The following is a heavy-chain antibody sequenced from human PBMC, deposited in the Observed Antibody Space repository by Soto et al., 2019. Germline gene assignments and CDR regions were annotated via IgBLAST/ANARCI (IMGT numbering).Heavy chain of an antibody. V-gene: IGHV4-4*07. D-gene: IGHD2-21*02. CDR2: FFSSVSA. Sequence: PPVPLSRTYIGAGVYVTSHTGSWVRQPANKGLEWIGRFFSSVSATYNPSLKSRVSISMDTAENRISLKLDSVTAADAGVYFCARDGMTTGDTWGPGTLVTVSS. CDR1: GVYVTSHT. CDR3: ARDGMTTGDT. J-gene: IGHJ4*02.